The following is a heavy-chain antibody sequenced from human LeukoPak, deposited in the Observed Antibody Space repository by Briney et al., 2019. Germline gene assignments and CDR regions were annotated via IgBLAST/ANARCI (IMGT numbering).Heavy chain of an antibody. J-gene: IGHJ3*02. Sequence: PGGSLRLSCAASGFAFSSYDMHWGRQATGKGLEWVSAIGTAGDTYYPGSVKGRFTISRENAKNSLYLQMNSLRAGDTAVYYCARAYRGYYGSGSYYNDAFDIWGQGTMVTVSS. CDR2: IGTAGDT. V-gene: IGHV3-13*04. CDR3: ARAYRGYYGSGSYYNDAFDI. D-gene: IGHD3-10*01. CDR1: GFAFSSYD.